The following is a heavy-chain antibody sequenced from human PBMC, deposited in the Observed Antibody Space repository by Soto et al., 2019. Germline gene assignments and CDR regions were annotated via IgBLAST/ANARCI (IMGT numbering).Heavy chain of an antibody. CDR1: GGSISSGDYY. Sequence: SETLSLTCTVSGGSISSGDYYWSWIRQPPGKGLEWIGYIYYSGSTYYNPSLKSRVTISVDTSKNQFSLKLSSVTAADTAVYYCARAGHYYYYGMDVWGQGTTVTVSS. V-gene: IGHV4-30-4*01. J-gene: IGHJ6*02. CDR2: IYYSGST. CDR3: ARAGHYYYYGMDV.